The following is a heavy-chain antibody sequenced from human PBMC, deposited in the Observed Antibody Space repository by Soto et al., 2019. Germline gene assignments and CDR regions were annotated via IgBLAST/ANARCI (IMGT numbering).Heavy chain of an antibody. J-gene: IGHJ5*02. V-gene: IGHV3-33*01. Sequence: QVQLVESGGGVVQPGRSLRLSCAASGFTFSSYGMHWVRQAPGKGLEWVAVIWYDGSNKYYADSVKGRFTISRDNSKNTLYLQMNSLRAEDTAVYYCARAWGYDILTGYYEDWFAPWGQGTLVTVSS. CDR1: GFTFSSYG. CDR3: ARAWGYDILTGYYEDWFAP. CDR2: IWYDGSNK. D-gene: IGHD3-9*01.